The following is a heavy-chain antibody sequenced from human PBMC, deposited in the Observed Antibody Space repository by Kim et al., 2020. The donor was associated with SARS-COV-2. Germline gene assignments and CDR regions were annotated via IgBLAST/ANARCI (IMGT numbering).Heavy chain of an antibody. CDR2: IYYSGST. V-gene: IGHV4-31*03. Sequence: SETLSLTCTVSGGSISSGCYYWSWIRQHPGKGLEWIGYIYYSGSTYYNPSLKSRVTISVDTSKNQFSLKLSSVTAADTAVYYCARGSYGSGSWPHDYWGQGTLVTVSS. J-gene: IGHJ4*02. CDR3: ARGSYGSGSWPHDY. D-gene: IGHD3-10*01. CDR1: GGSISSGCYY.